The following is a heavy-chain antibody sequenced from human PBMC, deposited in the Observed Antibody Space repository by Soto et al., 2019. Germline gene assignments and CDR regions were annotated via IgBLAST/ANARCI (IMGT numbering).Heavy chain of an antibody. D-gene: IGHD1-7*01. V-gene: IGHV3-48*02. Sequence: GGSLRLSCETSGFTFSSYAMTWVRQAPGMGLEWVAYINYISRTTFHAQSVKGRFTISRDNSKNSLYLQMNSLRDEDTAVYYCARDISPPWNYALAYFDYWGQGTLVTVSS. J-gene: IGHJ4*02. CDR1: GFTFSSYA. CDR3: ARDISPPWNYALAYFDY. CDR2: INYISRTT.